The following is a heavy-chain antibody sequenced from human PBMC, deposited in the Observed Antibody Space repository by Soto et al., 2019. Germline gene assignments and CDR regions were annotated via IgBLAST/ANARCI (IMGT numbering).Heavy chain of an antibody. D-gene: IGHD5-12*01. J-gene: IGHJ4*02. CDR2: IWYDGSNK. V-gene: IGHV3-33*01. CDR3: ARANFGYSGYDYVLDY. CDR1: GFTFRSYG. Sequence: PGGSLILSYAASGFTFRSYGMHWVRQAPGKGLEWVAVIWYDGSNKYYADSVKGRFTISRDNSKNTLYLQMNSLRAEDTAVYYCARANFGYSGYDYVLDYWGQGTLVTVSS.